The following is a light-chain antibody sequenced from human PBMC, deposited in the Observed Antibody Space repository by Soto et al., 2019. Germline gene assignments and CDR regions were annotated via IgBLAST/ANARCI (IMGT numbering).Light chain of an antibody. Sequence: QSVLTQPPSVSGAPGQRVTISCTGSSSNIGAGYDVQWYQQLPGTAPKLLIYGNSKRPSGVPDRFSGSKSGTSASLAITGLQAEDEADYYGQSYNSSLSGVVFGVGTKLTVL. CDR3: QSYNSSLSGVV. CDR1: SSNIGAGYD. J-gene: IGLJ2*01. CDR2: GNS. V-gene: IGLV1-40*01.